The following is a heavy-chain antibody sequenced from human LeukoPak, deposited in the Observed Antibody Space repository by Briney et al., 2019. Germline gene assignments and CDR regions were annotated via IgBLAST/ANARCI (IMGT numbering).Heavy chain of an antibody. CDR2: IYFTGTT. Sequence: PSETLSLTCSVSGGSISGYYWSWIRQPPGKGLEWIGYIYFTGTTNYYPSLQSRVTISLDTSKNQFSLKLRSVTAADTAVYYCARGGSWYWDWGQGTLVTVSS. J-gene: IGHJ4*02. D-gene: IGHD6-13*01. V-gene: IGHV4-59*08. CDR1: GGSISGYY. CDR3: ARGGSWYWD.